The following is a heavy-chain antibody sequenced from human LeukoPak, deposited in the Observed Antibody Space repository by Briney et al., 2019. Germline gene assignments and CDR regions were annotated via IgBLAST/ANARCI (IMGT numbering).Heavy chain of an antibody. CDR1: GFTFSDYY. CDR3: ARGYSYGWSY. Sequence: KPGGSLRLSCAASGFTFSDYYMNWIRQAPGKGLEWVSYISSSGNTIYYADSVKGRFTISRDNAKNSLYLQMNSLRAEDTAVYYCARGYSYGWSYWGQGTLVTVSS. D-gene: IGHD5-18*01. V-gene: IGHV3-11*04. CDR2: ISSSGNTI. J-gene: IGHJ4*02.